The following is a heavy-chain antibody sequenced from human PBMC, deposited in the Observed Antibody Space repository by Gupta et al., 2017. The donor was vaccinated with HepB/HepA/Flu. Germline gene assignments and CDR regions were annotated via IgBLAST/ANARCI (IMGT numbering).Heavy chain of an antibody. CDR1: GFSLSTYGMG. J-gene: IGHJ3*01. V-gene: IGHV2-70*17. D-gene: IGHD6-19*01. CDR2: IDWNDDR. Sequence: QVTLRESGPALVKPTQTLTLTCTFSGFSLSTYGMGVSWIRQPPGKALEWLVRIDWNDDRFYSTSLKTRLTVYKDTAKNQVVLTMTNRDPVDTATYYCARIGGGGVVADKDAGDVWGQGTTGTVSS. CDR3: ARIGGGGVVADKDAGDV.